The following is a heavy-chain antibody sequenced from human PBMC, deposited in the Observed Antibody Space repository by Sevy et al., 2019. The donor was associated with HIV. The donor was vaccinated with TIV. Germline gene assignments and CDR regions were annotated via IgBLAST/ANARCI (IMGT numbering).Heavy chain of an antibody. CDR2: IIGSGGRT. J-gene: IGHJ4*02. Sequence: GGSLRLSCAASGFTFSSYAMSWVRQAPGKGLEWVSCIIGSGGRTYYAESVKGRFTISRDNAKNSLYLQMNSLRAEDTAVYYCARVRVAAADYYFDYWGQGTLVTVSS. V-gene: IGHV3-23*01. D-gene: IGHD6-25*01. CDR3: ARVRVAAADYYFDY. CDR1: GFTFSSYA.